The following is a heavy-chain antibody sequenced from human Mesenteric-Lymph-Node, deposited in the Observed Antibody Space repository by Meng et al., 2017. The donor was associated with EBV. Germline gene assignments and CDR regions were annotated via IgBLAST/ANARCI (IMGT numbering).Heavy chain of an antibody. V-gene: IGHV4-61*01. CDR2: VYYSGST. CDR1: GGSVSSTSYY. CDR3: ARENPARGNWFDP. D-gene: IGHD3-10*01. J-gene: IGHJ5*02. Sequence: QGPLQESGPGLVKPSETLSLTCTVSGGSVSSTSYYWSWIRQPPGKRLEWIGYVYYSGSTNYNPSLKSRVTISVDTSKNQFSLNLYSVTAADTAVYYCARENPARGNWFDPWGQGALVTVSS.